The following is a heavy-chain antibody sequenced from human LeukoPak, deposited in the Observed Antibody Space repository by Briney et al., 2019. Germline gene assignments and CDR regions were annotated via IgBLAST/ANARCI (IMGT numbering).Heavy chain of an antibody. CDR1: GFTFSSYS. CDR3: ARMDTVWGSYRHDY. CDR2: ISSSSSTM. Sequence: GGSLRLSCAASGFTFSSYSMNWVRQAPGKGLEWVSYISSSSSTMYYADSVKGRFTISRDNSKNTLYLQMNSLRAEDTAVYYCARMDTVWGSYRHDYWGQGTLVTVSS. D-gene: IGHD3-16*02. V-gene: IGHV3-48*01. J-gene: IGHJ4*02.